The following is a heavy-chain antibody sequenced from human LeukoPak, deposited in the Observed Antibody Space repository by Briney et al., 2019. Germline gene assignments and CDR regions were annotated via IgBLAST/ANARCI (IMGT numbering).Heavy chain of an antibody. J-gene: IGHJ4*02. CDR2: IYYSGST. CDR3: ARDLGYGDPFDY. Sequence: SETLSLTCTVSGGSISSSSYYWAWIRQPPGTGLEWIGSIYYSGSTYYNPSLKSRVTISVDSSKNQFSLKLSSVTAADTAVYYCARDLGYGDPFDYWGQGTLVTVSS. V-gene: IGHV4-39*07. D-gene: IGHD4-17*01. CDR1: GGSISSSSYY.